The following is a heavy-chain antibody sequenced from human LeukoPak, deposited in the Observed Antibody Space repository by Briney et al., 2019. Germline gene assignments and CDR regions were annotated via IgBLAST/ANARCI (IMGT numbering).Heavy chain of an antibody. V-gene: IGHV3-23*01. D-gene: IGHD2-2*01. CDR3: AKANWVSNPYAVW. CDR1: GFTFSTYA. J-gene: IGHJ4*02. CDR2: IRGGGDT. Sequence: GGSLRLSCAASGFTFSTYAMSWVRQAPARGLEWVSSIRGGGDTFYADSVKGRFTLSRDDSRNTVYLQLNNLRVEDTAIYYCAKANWVSNPYAVWWGQGTLVTVSS.